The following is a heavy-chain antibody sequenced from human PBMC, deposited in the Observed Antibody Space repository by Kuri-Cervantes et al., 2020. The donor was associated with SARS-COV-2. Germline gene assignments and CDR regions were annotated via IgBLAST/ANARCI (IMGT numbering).Heavy chain of an antibody. Sequence: GGSLRLSCAASGFTFDDYAMHWVRQAPGKGLEWVSLISWDGGSTYYADSVKGRFTISRDNSKNSLYLQRNSLRAEDTALYYCAKDYSSSWYYFDYWGQGTLVTVSS. CDR3: AKDYSSSWYYFDY. CDR1: GFTFDDYA. D-gene: IGHD6-13*01. J-gene: IGHJ4*02. CDR2: ISWDGGST. V-gene: IGHV3-43D*03.